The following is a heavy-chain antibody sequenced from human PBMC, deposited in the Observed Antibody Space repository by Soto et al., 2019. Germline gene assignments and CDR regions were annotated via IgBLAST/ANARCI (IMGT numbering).Heavy chain of an antibody. J-gene: IGHJ4*02. Sequence: EVQLLESGGGLVQPGGSLRLSCAASGFTFSSYAMSWVRKAPGKGLEWVSVVSGSGATTYYADSVKGRFTISRDNSKNTLYLQMNSLRAEDTAVYYCAKEYNDFWSGYASHIDYWGQGTLVTVSS. D-gene: IGHD3-3*01. V-gene: IGHV3-23*01. CDR3: AKEYNDFWSGYASHIDY. CDR1: GFTFSSYA. CDR2: VSGSGATT.